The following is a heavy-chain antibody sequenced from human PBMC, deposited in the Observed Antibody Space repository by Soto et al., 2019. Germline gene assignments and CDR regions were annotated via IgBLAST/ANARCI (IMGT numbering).Heavy chain of an antibody. CDR2: IIPIFGTA. V-gene: IGHV1-69*13. J-gene: IGHJ4*02. Sequence: SVKVSCKASGGTFSSYAISWVRQAPGQGLEWMGGIIPIFGTANYAQKFQGRVTITADESTSTAYMELSSLRSEDTAVYYCARSPSAVSSFDYWGQGTLVTVSS. CDR1: GGTFSSYA. CDR3: ARSPSAVSSFDY.